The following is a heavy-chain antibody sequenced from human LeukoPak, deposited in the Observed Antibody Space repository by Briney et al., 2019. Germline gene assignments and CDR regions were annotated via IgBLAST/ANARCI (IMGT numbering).Heavy chain of an antibody. CDR1: GFTFSTYW. CDR2: MRRDGNEI. V-gene: IGHV3-7*01. D-gene: IGHD1-26*01. J-gene: IGHJ4*02. CDR3: ARVTYSGTYLWDY. Sequence: PGGSLRLSCSASGFTFSTYWMSRVRQAPGKGLEWVANMRRDGNEIYYLDSVRGRFTISRDNAKNSLYLQMNSLRAEDTAVYYRARVTYSGTYLWDYWGQGTLVTVSS.